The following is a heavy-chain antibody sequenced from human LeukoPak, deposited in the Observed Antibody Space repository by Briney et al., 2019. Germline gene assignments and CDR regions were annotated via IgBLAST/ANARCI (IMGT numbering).Heavy chain of an antibody. D-gene: IGHD2-2*01. CDR2: INPNSGGT. Sequence: ASVKVSCKASGYTFTGYYMHWVRQAPGQGLEWMGWINPNSGGTNYAQKFQGRVTMTRDTSLSTAYMELSRLRSDDTAVYYCARTSSSTSLDSYNWFDPWGQGTLVTVSS. V-gene: IGHV1-2*02. CDR1: GYTFTGYY. CDR3: ARTSSSTSLDSYNWFDP. J-gene: IGHJ5*02.